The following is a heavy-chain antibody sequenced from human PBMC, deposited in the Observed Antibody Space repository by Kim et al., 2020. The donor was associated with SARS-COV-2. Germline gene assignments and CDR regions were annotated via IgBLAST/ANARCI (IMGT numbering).Heavy chain of an antibody. Sequence: GGSLRLSCAASGFTFSSYAMSWVRQAPGKGLEWVSAISGSGGSTYYADSVKGRFTISRDNSKNTLYLQMNSLRAEDTAVYYCAKADGPFGGVIVCDYWGQGTLVTVSS. V-gene: IGHV3-23*01. D-gene: IGHD3-16*02. CDR3: AKADGPFGGVIVCDY. CDR2: ISGSGGST. CDR1: GFTFSSYA. J-gene: IGHJ4*02.